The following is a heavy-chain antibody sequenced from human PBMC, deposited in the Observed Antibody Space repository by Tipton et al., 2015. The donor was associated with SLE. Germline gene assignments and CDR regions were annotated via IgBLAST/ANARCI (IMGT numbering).Heavy chain of an antibody. CDR1: GFTFSDYY. D-gene: IGHD3-10*01. V-gene: IGHV4-39*01. J-gene: IGHJ4*02. CDR2: IYYSGSTYSGST. CDR3: ARPGDYDY. Sequence: LRLSCAASGFTFSDYYMSWIRQAPGKGLEWIGSIYYSGSTYSGSTYYNPSLKSRVTISVDTSKNQFSLKLSSVTAADTAVYYCARPGDYDYWGQGTLVTVSS.